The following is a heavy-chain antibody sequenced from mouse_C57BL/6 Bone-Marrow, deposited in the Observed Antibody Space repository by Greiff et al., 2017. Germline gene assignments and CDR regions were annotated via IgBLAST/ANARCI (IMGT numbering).Heavy chain of an antibody. CDR1: GYTFTDYY. CDR3: ARGSSGYVSAWFAY. Sequence: VQLQQSGPVLVKPGASVKMSCKASGYTFTDYYMNWVKQSHGKSLEWIGVINPYNGGTSYNQKFKGKATLTVDKSSSTAYMELNSLTSEDSAVYYCARGSSGYVSAWFAYWGQGTLVTVSA. D-gene: IGHD3-2*02. J-gene: IGHJ3*01. CDR2: INPYNGGT. V-gene: IGHV1-19*01.